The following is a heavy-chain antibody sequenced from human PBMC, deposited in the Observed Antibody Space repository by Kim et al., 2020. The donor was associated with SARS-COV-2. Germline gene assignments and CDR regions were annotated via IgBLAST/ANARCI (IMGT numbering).Heavy chain of an antibody. CDR1: GGSFSGYY. Sequence: SETLSLTCAVYGGSFSGYYWSWIRQPPGKGLEWIGEINHSGSTNYNPSLKSRVTISVDTSKNQFSLKLSSVTAADTAVYYCARGPDYYDSSGYYYGHDYWGQGTLVTVSS. D-gene: IGHD3-22*01. CDR2: INHSGST. J-gene: IGHJ4*02. CDR3: ARGPDYYDSSGYYYGHDY. V-gene: IGHV4-34*01.